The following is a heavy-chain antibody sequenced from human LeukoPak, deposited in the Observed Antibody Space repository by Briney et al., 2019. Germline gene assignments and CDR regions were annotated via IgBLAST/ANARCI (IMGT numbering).Heavy chain of an antibody. Sequence: GGSLRLSCAASGFTFSSYGMHWVRQAPGKGLEWVAVISYDGSNKYYADSVKGRFTISRDNAKNSLYLQMNSLRAEDTAVYYCARLASGWHFIDYWGQGTLVTVSS. CDR1: GFTFSSYG. CDR2: ISYDGSNK. CDR3: ARLASGWHFIDY. J-gene: IGHJ4*02. V-gene: IGHV3-30*03. D-gene: IGHD6-19*01.